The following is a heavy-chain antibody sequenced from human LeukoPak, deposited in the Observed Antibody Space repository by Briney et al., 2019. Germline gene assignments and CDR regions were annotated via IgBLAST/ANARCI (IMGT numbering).Heavy chain of an antibody. D-gene: IGHD6-13*01. Sequence: ASVTVSCTASGYTLTSYYLHWVRQAPGQGLEWMGIINLSAGSTSYAQRFQGRVTMTRDTSTSTIYMELSSLRSEDTAVYYCARDGRTYNTSWFYFDYWGQGTLVTVSS. CDR1: GYTLTSYY. J-gene: IGHJ4*02. V-gene: IGHV1-46*01. CDR2: INLSAGST. CDR3: ARDGRTYNTSWFYFDY.